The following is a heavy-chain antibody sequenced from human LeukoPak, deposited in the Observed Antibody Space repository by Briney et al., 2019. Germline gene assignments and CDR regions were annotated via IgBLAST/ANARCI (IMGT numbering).Heavy chain of an antibody. J-gene: IGHJ1*01. D-gene: IGHD4-17*01. Sequence: GGSLRLSWAASGXTFSSYSMNWVRQAPGKGLEWLSYISSDTSTIYYADSVQGRFTISRDNAKKSLYLQMNSLRDEDTALYYCARDGLRFFHHWGQGTLVTVSS. CDR3: ARDGLRFFHH. CDR1: GXTFSSYS. CDR2: ISSDTSTI. V-gene: IGHV3-48*02.